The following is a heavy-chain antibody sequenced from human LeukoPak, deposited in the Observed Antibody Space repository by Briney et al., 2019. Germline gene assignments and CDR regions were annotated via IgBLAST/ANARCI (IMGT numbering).Heavy chain of an antibody. CDR1: GGSISSGGYY. CDR2: IYYSGST. CDR3: ARDRRVRYLYGMDV. D-gene: IGHD3-10*01. J-gene: IGHJ6*02. V-gene: IGHV4-31*03. Sequence: SETLSLTCTVSGGSISSGGYYWSWIRQHPGKGLEWIGYIYYSGSTYYNPSLKSRVTISVDTSKNQFFLKLSSVTAADTAVYYCARDRRVRYLYGMDVWGQGTTVTVSS.